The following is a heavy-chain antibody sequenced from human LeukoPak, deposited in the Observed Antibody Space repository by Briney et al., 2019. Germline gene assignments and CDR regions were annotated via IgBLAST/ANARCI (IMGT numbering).Heavy chain of an antibody. D-gene: IGHD5-12*01. CDR3: ARDGWLRTRFDP. J-gene: IGHJ5*02. CDR1: GFAFSSYG. V-gene: IGHV3-30*02. CDR2: IRYDGSKK. Sequence: GGSLRLSCAASGFAFSSYGMHWVRQAPGKGLGWVAFIRYDGSKKYYADSVKGRFTISRDNAKNSLYLQMNSLRAEDTALYYCARDGWLRTRFDPWGQGTLVTVSS.